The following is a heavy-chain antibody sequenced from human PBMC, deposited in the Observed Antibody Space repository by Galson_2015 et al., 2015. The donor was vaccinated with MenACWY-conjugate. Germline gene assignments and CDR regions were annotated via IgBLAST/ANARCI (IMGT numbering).Heavy chain of an antibody. CDR2: IKKDGSEK. Sequence: VRQAPGKGLEWVASIKKDGSEKYYVDSVKGRFTISRDNAKNSLYLEMNSLGVEDTAVYSCARGHYGMDVWGQGTTVTASS. CDR3: ARGHYGMDV. J-gene: IGHJ6*02. V-gene: IGHV3-7*03.